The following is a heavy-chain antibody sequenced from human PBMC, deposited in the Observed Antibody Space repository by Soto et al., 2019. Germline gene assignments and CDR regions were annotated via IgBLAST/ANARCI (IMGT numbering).Heavy chain of an antibody. CDR3: ARGDATKIVVTTYYAMDV. V-gene: IGHV1-69*12. J-gene: IGHJ6*02. Sequence: QVQLVQSGAEVKKPGSWVKVSCYASGGSHSNYGISWVRQAPGQGLEWMEAIIPVFGTPNYAQKFQDRVTITADESTTTVYMEVRSLTSEDTAVYYCARGDATKIVVTTYYAMDVWGQGTTVTVSS. CDR1: GGSHSNYG. D-gene: IGHD3-22*01. CDR2: IIPVFGTP.